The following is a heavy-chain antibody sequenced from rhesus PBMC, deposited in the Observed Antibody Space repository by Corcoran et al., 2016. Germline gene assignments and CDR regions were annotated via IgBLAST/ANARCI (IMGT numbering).Heavy chain of an antibody. V-gene: IGHV4S7*01. CDR3: ARDRAAAGSDY. J-gene: IGHJ4*01. D-gene: IGHD6-25*01. CDR2: IYGGSGST. Sequence: QVQLQESGPGVVKPSETLSLTCAVSGGSISGYYLWSWIRQPPRKVLEWIGYIYGGSGSTSYNPSFNRRVIISIETSKNQVSLKLSSVTAADTAVYYCARDRAAAGSDYWGQGVLVTVSS. CDR1: GGSISGYYL.